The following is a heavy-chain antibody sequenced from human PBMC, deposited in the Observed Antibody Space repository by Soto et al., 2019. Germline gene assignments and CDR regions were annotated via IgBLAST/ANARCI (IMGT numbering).Heavy chain of an antibody. CDR1: GFTVSSHY. CDR3: SRDAVYCSVGSCYGVPIDV. Sequence: EVQLVESGGDLVQPGGSLRLSCAASGFTVSSHYMNWVRQAPGKGLDWVSLIQSGGSTFYADSVKGRFTISRHNSKNTLFLEMNSLRVADTAMYYCSRDAVYCSVGSCYGVPIDVWGRGTTVTVSS. D-gene: IGHD2-15*01. V-gene: IGHV3-66*01. J-gene: IGHJ6*03. CDR2: IQSGGST.